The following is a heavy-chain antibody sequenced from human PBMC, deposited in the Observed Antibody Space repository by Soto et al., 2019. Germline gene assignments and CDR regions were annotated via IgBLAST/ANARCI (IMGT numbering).Heavy chain of an antibody. Sequence: QVQLVQSGAEVRKPGASVRVSCKATGYSFTRHDINWLRQAAGQGLEWMGWMNPNSGNAVYAQKFQGRVTMTRNTSINTAYIEVTSLKSEDTAVYFCARGAYNDYSHWFDPWGQGPLVTVSS. J-gene: IGHJ5*02. CDR2: MNPNSGNA. CDR1: GYSFTRHD. CDR3: ARGAYNDYSHWFDP. D-gene: IGHD4-4*01. V-gene: IGHV1-8*01.